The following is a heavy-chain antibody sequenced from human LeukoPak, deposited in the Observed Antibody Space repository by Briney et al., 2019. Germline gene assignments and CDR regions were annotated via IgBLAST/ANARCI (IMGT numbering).Heavy chain of an antibody. J-gene: IGHJ5*01. CDR1: GDSINSGSYY. V-gene: IGHV4-61*02. D-gene: IGHD1-26*01. CDR2: MYTTGTT. CDR3: ARGTYYNWFDS. Sequence: SETLSLTCNVSGDSINSGSYYWSWIRQPAGTRLEWIGRMYTTGTTKYNPSLKSRVTISGDTSKNQFSLKLTSVTAADTAVYYCARGTYYNWFDSWGQGTLVTVSS.